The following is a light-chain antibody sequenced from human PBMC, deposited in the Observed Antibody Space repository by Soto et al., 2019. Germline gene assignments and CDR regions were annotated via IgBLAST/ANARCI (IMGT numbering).Light chain of an antibody. V-gene: IGKV3-20*01. CDR3: QQFGRSIPHT. J-gene: IGKJ2*01. CDR2: GAS. Sequence: EIVMTQSPGTLSLSPGERATISCRASQVIGSRYLAWYHQKSGQAPRLLIYGASSRATGIPDRFSGSGSGTDFTLTISRLEPEDFGVYYCQQFGRSIPHTFGQGTKLDVK. CDR1: QVIGSRY.